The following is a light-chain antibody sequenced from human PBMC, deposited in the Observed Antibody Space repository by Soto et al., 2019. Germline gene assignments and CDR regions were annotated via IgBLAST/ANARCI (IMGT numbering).Light chain of an antibody. CDR1: QGISDS. Sequence: DIQLTQSPSFLSASVGDIVTITCRSSQGISDSLAWYQQKPGKAPNLLIYDASTLQSGVPSRFSGSTSGTEFTLTLSSRQPVDFATYYCQQFNVYPLTFGGGTKVGIK. J-gene: IGKJ4*01. CDR3: QQFNVYPLT. V-gene: IGKV1-9*01. CDR2: DAS.